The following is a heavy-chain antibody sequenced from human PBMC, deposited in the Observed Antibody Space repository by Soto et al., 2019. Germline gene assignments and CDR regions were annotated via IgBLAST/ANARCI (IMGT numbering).Heavy chain of an antibody. D-gene: IGHD1-26*01. CDR3: ARPSGSYLFDY. CDR1: GFTFSSYG. J-gene: IGHJ4*02. Sequence: GGSLRLSCAASGFTFSSYGMHWVRQAPGKGLEWVAVISYDGSNKYYADSVKGRFTISRDNSKNTLYLQMNSLRAEDTAVYYCARPSGSYLFDYWGQGTRVTVSS. V-gene: IGHV3-30*03. CDR2: ISYDGSNK.